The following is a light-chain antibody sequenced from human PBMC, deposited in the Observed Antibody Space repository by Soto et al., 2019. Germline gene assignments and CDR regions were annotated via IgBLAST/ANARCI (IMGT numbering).Light chain of an antibody. CDR2: DAS. CDR3: QQYNDYLWT. V-gene: IGKV1-33*01. Sequence: DIQMTQSPSSMSASVGYRVTITSEASQNINNYLNWYQQKPGKAPKILIYDASTLERGVPSRFRGSGYGTDFTLTISSLKNDDFATYYCQQYNDYLWTFGQGTKVDIK. J-gene: IGKJ1*01. CDR1: QNINNY.